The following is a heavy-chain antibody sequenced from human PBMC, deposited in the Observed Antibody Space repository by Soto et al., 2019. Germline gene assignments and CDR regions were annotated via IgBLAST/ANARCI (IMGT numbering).Heavy chain of an antibody. CDR1: GGTFSSYA. D-gene: IGHD6-19*01. J-gene: IGHJ4*02. CDR3: ARDSSGWYARSMGEYYFDY. CDR2: IIPIFGTA. V-gene: IGHV1-69*13. Sequence: GASVKVSCKASGGTFSSYAISWVRQAPGQGLEWMGGIIPIFGTANYAQKFQGRVTITADESTSTAYMELSSLRSEDTAVYYCARDSSGWYARSMGEYYFDYWGQGTLVTVSS.